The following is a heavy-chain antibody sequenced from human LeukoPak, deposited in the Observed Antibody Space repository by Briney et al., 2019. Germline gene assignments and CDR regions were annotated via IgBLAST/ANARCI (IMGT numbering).Heavy chain of an antibody. CDR2: INWNGGST. CDR3: ARLYGLDAFDM. J-gene: IGHJ3*02. D-gene: IGHD3-10*01. V-gene: IGHV3-20*04. CDR1: GFTFDDYG. Sequence: GSLRLSCAASGFTFDDYGMSWVRQAPGKGLEWVSGINWNGGSTGYADSVKGRFTISRDNAKNSLYLPMNSLRAEDTAVYYCARLYGLDAFDMCGQGTMVTVSS.